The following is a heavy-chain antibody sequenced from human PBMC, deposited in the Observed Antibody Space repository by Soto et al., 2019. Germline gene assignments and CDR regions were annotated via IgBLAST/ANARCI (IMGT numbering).Heavy chain of an antibody. J-gene: IGHJ3*02. Sequence: GGSLRLSCAASGFTVSSNYMSWVRQAPGKGLEWVSVIYSGGSTYYADSVKGRFTISRDNSKNTLYLQMNSLRAEDTAVYYGARALSRVGLRYFDWLQHHDAFDIWGQGTMVTVSS. D-gene: IGHD3-9*01. CDR1: GFTVSSNY. V-gene: IGHV3-66*01. CDR3: ARALSRVGLRYFDWLQHHDAFDI. CDR2: IYSGGST.